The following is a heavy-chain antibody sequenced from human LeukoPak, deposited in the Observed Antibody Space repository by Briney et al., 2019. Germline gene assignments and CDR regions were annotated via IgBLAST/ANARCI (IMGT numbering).Heavy chain of an antibody. Sequence: GGSLRLSCAASGFTFSSYGMHWVRQAPGKGLEWVAVIWYDGSNKYYADSVKGRFTISRDNSKSTLYLQMNSLRAEDTAVYYCAKSDDSSGYYNGIVYWGQGTLVTVSS. CDR1: GFTFSSYG. CDR3: AKSDDSSGYYNGIVY. J-gene: IGHJ4*02. V-gene: IGHV3-33*06. D-gene: IGHD3-22*01. CDR2: IWYDGSNK.